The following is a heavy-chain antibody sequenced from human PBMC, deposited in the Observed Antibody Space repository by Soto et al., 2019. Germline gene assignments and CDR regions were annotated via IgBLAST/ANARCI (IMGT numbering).Heavy chain of an antibody. Sequence: GGSLRLSCAASGFTFSSYAMHWVRQAPGKGLEWVGFIRSKAYGGTTEYAASVKGRFTISRDDSKSIAYLQMNSLKTEDTAVYYCTRDFTDYYYYGMDVWGQGTTVTVSS. CDR2: IRSKAYGGTT. V-gene: IGHV3-49*04. J-gene: IGHJ6*02. CDR3: TRDFTDYYYYGMDV. CDR1: GFTFSSYA. D-gene: IGHD3-16*01.